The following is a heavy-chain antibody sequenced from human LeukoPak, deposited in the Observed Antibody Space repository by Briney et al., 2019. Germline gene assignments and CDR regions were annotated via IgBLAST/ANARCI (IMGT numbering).Heavy chain of an antibody. J-gene: IGHJ4*02. V-gene: IGHV4-34*01. CDR1: GGSFSGYY. CDR2: INHSGST. Sequence: SETLSLTCAVYGGSFSGYYWSWIRQPPGKGLEWIGEINHSGSTNYNPSLKSRVTISVDTSKNQFSLKLSSVTAADTAVYYCTRGTYFYDSSGYYFDYWGQGTLVTVSS. CDR3: TRGTYFYDSSGYYFDY. D-gene: IGHD3-22*01.